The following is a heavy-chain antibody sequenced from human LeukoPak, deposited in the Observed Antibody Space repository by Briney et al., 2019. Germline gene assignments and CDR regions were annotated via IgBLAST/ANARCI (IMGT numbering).Heavy chain of an antibody. CDR2: IYPADSDT. D-gene: IGHD4-11*01. CDR3: ARDIDSRFDS. V-gene: IGHV5-51*01. J-gene: IGHJ4*02. Sequence: GASLKISSKGSGFSFTSNWIGWVRQMPGKGLEWMGIIYPADSDTRYSPSFQGQVTISADTSISTAYLQWSSLKASDTAMYYCARDIDSRFDSWGQGTLVTVSS. CDR1: GFSFTSNW.